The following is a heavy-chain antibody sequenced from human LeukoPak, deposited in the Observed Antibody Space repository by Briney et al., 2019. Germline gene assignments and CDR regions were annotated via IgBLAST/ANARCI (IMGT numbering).Heavy chain of an antibody. V-gene: IGHV4-59*08. D-gene: IGHD2-21*02. CDR3: ARRYCGGDCYSDY. CDR1: GGSISSYY. Sequence: PSETLSLTCTVSGGSISSYYWSWIRQPPGKGLEWIGYIYYSGSTNYNPSLKSRVTISVDTPKNQFSLKLGSLTAADTAVYYCARRYCGGDCYSDYWGQGTLVTVSS. J-gene: IGHJ4*02. CDR2: IYYSGST.